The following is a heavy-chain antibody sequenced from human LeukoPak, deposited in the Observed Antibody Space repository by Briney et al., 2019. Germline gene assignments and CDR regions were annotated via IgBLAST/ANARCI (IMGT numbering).Heavy chain of an antibody. V-gene: IGHV4-39*01. CDR1: GGSITYSHYY. Sequence: SETLSLTCSVSGGSITYSHYYWGWVRQPPGKGLEWIGGTYYSGSTYYNPSLKSRVTISVDTSRNEFSLRLSSVTAADTALYFCARQSGSYGGILDNWGQGILGTVSS. CDR3: ARQSGSYGGILDN. CDR2: TYYSGST. J-gene: IGHJ4*02. D-gene: IGHD1-26*01.